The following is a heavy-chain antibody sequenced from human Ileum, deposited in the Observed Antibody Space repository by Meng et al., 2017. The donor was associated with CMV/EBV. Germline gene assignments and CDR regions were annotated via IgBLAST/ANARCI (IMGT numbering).Heavy chain of an antibody. CDR3: ARNPPDTAMADY. V-gene: IGHV3-30*02. CDR2: IWSDGNQK. Sequence: GQRVEPGGGVGQPGGYLRLSCTTSGFIFSSYAMQWVRQAPGKGLEWVAFIWSDGNQKYYADSVKGRFTISRDNSKNTLYLQMNSLRPEDAAVYYCARNPPDTAMADYWGQGTLVTVSS. J-gene: IGHJ4*02. D-gene: IGHD5-18*01. CDR1: GFIFSSYA.